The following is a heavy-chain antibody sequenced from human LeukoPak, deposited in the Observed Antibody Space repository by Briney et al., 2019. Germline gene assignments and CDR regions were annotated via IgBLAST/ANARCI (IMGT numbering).Heavy chain of an antibody. CDR3: ASIGVVPAAISPPSAYYYYYGMDV. CDR2: MNPNSGNT. J-gene: IGHJ6*02. D-gene: IGHD2-2*01. CDR1: GYTFTSYD. V-gene: IGHV1-8*01. Sequence: ASVTVSCKASGYTFTSYDINWVRQATGQGLEWMGWMNPNSGNTGYAQKFQGRVTMTRNTSISTAYMELSSLRSEDTAVYYCASIGVVPAAISPPSAYYYYYGMDVWGQGTTVTVSS.